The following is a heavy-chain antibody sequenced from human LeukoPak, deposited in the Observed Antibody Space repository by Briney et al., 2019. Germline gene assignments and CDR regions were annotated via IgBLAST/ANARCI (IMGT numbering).Heavy chain of an antibody. CDR1: GFTFSSYA. CDR3: AKMVVTAIQGWFDP. J-gene: IGHJ5*02. D-gene: IGHD2-21*02. Sequence: GSLLLSRAASGFTFSSYAMSWVRPAPGKGLEWVSAISGSGGSTYYADSVKGRFTISRGNSKNTLYLQMNSLRAEDTAVYYCAKMVVTAIQGWFDPWGQGTLVTVSS. V-gene: IGHV3-23*01. CDR2: ISGSGGST.